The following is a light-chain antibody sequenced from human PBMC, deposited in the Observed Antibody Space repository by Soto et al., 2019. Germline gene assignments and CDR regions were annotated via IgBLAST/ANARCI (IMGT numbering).Light chain of an antibody. J-gene: IGLJ3*02. CDR2: EVN. CDR1: SSDVGLYNL. CDR3: CSYVGSSILM. V-gene: IGLV2-23*02. Sequence: QSVLTQPASVSGSPGQSITISCTGTSSDVGLYNLVSWYQQLPGKAPKLIIYEVNERPSGISDRFSGSKSGNTASLTISGLQDEDEADYYGCSYVGSSILMFGGGTKLTVL.